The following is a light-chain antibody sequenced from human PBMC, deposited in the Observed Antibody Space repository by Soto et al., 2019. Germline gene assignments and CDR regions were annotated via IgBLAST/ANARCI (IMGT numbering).Light chain of an antibody. Sequence: EAVLPQSQGTLSVSPGERSTLSCMASQSVATNLAWYQQRPGQAPRLLIYGASKRAIGLPARFSGSGSGTEFTLTITSLQSEDFAVYYRQQYNNWPQTFGQGTKVDNK. CDR3: QQYNNWPQT. CDR2: GAS. J-gene: IGKJ1*01. V-gene: IGKV3-15*01. CDR1: QSVATN.